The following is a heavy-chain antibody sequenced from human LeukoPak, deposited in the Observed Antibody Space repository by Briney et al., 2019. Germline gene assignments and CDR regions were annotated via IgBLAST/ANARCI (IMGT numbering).Heavy chain of an antibody. Sequence: GGSLRLSCAASGFTFSSYDMHWVRQAPGKGLEWLANLSYDGSNRYYADSVKGRFTISRDNSKNTLYLQMNSLRAEDTAVYYCVRDAQLLYGNWFDPWGQGTLVTVSS. J-gene: IGHJ5*02. CDR1: GFTFSSYD. V-gene: IGHV3-30-3*01. D-gene: IGHD2-2*02. CDR3: VRDAQLLYGNWFDP. CDR2: LSYDGSNR.